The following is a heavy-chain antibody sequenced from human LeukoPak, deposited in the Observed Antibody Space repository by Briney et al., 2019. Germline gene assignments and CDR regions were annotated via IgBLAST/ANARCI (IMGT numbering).Heavy chain of an antibody. D-gene: IGHD3-3*01. J-gene: IGHJ4*02. CDR2: INGSGCST. CDR3: AKGNDFWSGYLDY. CDR1: GFTFSSYA. V-gene: IGHV3-23*01. Sequence: GGSLRLSCAASGFTFSSYAMSWVRQAPGKGLEWVSAINGSGCSTYYADSVKGRFTISRDNSKNTLYLQMNSLRAEDTAVYYCAKGNDFWSGYLDYWGQGTLVTVSS.